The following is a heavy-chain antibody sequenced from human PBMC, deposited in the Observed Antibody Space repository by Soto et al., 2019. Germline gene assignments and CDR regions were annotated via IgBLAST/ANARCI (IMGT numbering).Heavy chain of an antibody. Sequence: EVQLLESGGGLVQPGGSLRLSCAASGITFSSYAMSWVRQAPGKGLEWVSGISGGGGSTYFADSVKGRFTISRDNSKNTLYLQMNSLRAEDTAVYFCAKGSVVTYLGYWGQGTLVTVSS. J-gene: IGHJ4*02. D-gene: IGHD3-22*01. CDR2: ISGGGGST. CDR1: GITFSSYA. V-gene: IGHV3-23*01. CDR3: AKGSVVTYLGY.